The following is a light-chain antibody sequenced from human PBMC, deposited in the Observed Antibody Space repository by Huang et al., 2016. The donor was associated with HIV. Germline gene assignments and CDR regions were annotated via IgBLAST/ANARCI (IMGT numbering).Light chain of an antibody. CDR2: GAS. V-gene: IGKV3-15*01. CDR1: QRVSSN. CDR3: QQYNNWPPWT. Sequence: EIVMTQSPGTLSVSPGERATLFCRTSQRVSSNLAWYRHKPGQAPRLLIYGASTRATGVPARFSGSGSGTEFTLTINSLQSEDFAVYYCQQYNNWPPWTFGQGTKVEIK. J-gene: IGKJ1*01.